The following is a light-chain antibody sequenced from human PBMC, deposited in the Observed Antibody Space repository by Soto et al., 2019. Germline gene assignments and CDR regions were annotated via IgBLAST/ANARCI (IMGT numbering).Light chain of an antibody. J-gene: IGLJ1*01. V-gene: IGLV2-8*01. CDR3: SSYAGSSNV. CDR1: SSDVGGYNY. Sequence: QSVLTQPASVSGSPGQSITISCTGTSSDVGGYNYVSWYQQQSGKAPKLMIHEVSKRPSGVPDRFSGSKSGNTASLTVSGLQAEDEADYYCSSYAGSSNVFGTGTKLTVL. CDR2: EVS.